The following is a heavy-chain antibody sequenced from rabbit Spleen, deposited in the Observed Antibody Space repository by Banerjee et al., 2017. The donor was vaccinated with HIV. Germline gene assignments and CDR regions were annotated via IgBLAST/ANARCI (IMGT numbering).Heavy chain of an antibody. D-gene: IGHD8-1*01. CDR1: GFSFGSNDY. Sequence: QSLEESGGDLVKPGASLTVTCTASGFSFGSNDYMCWVRQAPGKGLEWIGCIYSGRSAYTYYATWATGRFTISKTSSTTVTLQVTRLTAADTATYFCARDTASSFSSYGMDLWGPGTLVTVS. CDR3: ARDTASSFSSYGMDL. CDR2: IYSGRSAYT. V-gene: IGHV1S40*01. J-gene: IGHJ6*01.